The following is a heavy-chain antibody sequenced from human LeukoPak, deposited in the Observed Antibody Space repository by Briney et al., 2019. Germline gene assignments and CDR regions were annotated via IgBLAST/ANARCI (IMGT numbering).Heavy chain of an antibody. Sequence: SGGSLRLSCAASGFTFSSYAMSWVRQAPGKGLKWVSTINDNGAGTYYADSVKGRFTISRGNSYNTVSLQMNSLRDEDTGVYYCAKGLRTGVGPYMGYHYYMDVWGKGATVTVSS. V-gene: IGHV3-23*01. J-gene: IGHJ6*03. CDR3: AKGLRTGVGPYMGYHYYMDV. CDR2: INDNGAGT. D-gene: IGHD3-16*01. CDR1: GFTFSSYA.